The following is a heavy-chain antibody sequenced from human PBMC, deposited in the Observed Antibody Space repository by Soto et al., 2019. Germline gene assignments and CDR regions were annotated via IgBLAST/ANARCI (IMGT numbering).Heavy chain of an antibody. CDR3: ARDLYDRSLDC. CDR2: INAGNVYT. V-gene: IGHV1-3*01. Sequence: QVQLVQSGAEVKKPGASVKVSCKASGYTFTTYGMHWVRQAPGQRLEWMGRINAGNVYTEYSQKFQGRVTITKDTSASTVYMEVSSLRSEDTAVYYCARDLYDRSLDCWGQGTLVTVSS. CDR1: GYTFTTYG. J-gene: IGHJ4*02. D-gene: IGHD3-3*01.